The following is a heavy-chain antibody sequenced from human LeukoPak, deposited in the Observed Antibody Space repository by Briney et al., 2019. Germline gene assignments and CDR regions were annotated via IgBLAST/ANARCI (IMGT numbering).Heavy chain of an antibody. CDR2: ISYDGSNK. J-gene: IGHJ4*02. V-gene: IGHV3-30*18. CDR3: AKDTTYYDILTGYYPHY. Sequence: PGGSLRLSCAASGFTFSSYGMYWVRQAPGKGLEWVAVISYDGSNKYYADSLKGRFTISRDNSKNTLYLQMNSLRAEDTAVYYCAKDTTYYDILTGYYPHYWGQGTLVTVSS. CDR1: GFTFSSYG. D-gene: IGHD3-9*01.